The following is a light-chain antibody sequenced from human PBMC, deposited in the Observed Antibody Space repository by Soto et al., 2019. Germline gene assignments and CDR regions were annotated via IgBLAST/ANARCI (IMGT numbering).Light chain of an antibody. CDR1: QSVSSSY. Sequence: EIVLTQSPGTLSLSPGERATLSCRASQSVSSSYLAWYQQKPGQAPRLLIYGASSRATGIPDRFSGSGSGTDFTLTISRLEPEDVAVYYCQQYGSSPPITLGQGTRLEI. J-gene: IGKJ5*01. CDR2: GAS. V-gene: IGKV3-20*01. CDR3: QQYGSSPPIT.